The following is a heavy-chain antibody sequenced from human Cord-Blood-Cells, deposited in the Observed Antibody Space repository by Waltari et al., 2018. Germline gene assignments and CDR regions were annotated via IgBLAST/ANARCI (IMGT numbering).Heavy chain of an antibody. CDR2: FDPEDGET. J-gene: IGHJ5*02. Sequence: QVQLVQSGAEVKKTGAAVKVSCKVSGHPLTELSLHCARQAPATAHEWMGGFDPEDGETIYAQKFQGRVTMTEDTSTDTAYMELSSLRSADTAVYYCATDLKFGGRGTSCCNWFDPWGQGTLVTVSS. V-gene: IGHV1-24*01. CDR3: ATDLKFGGRGTSCCNWFDP. D-gene: IGHD2-2*01. CDR1: GHPLTELS.